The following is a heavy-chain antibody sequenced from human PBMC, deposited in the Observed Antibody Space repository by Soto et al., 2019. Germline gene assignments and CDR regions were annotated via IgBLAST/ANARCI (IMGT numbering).Heavy chain of an antibody. V-gene: IGHV3-48*01. CDR3: AKVMGYYYDSSGYPRAFDY. D-gene: IGHD3-22*01. J-gene: IGHJ4*02. Sequence: PGGSLRLSCAASGFTFSSYSMNWVRQAPRKGLEWVSNISGSSSSIYYADSVKGRFTISRDISKNTLYLQMSSLRAEDTAVYYCAKVMGYYYDSSGYPRAFDYWGQGTLVTVSS. CDR1: GFTFSSYS. CDR2: ISGSSSSI.